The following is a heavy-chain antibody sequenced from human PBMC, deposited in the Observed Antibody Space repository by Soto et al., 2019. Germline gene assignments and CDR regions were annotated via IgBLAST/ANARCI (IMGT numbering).Heavy chain of an antibody. D-gene: IGHD7-27*01. V-gene: IGHV1-8*01. J-gene: IGHJ4*02. CDR3: ARAPRNWGFDY. CDR1: GYTFTSYD. Sequence: QVQLVQSGAEVKKPGASVKVSCKASGYTFTSYDFNWVRQATGQGPEWLGWMNPNSGNTGYSQKFQGRVTMTSDTSISTAYMELSSLRSEDTAVYSCARAPRNWGFDYWGQGTQVTVSS. CDR2: MNPNSGNT.